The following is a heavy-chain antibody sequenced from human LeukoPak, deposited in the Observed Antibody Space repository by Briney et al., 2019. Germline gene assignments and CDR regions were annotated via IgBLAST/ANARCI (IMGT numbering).Heavy chain of an antibody. Sequence: SQTFSLTCAISGDSVSSNSVAWNWIRQSPSRGLEWLGRTYYRSKWYTDYAVSVKSRITIDPDTSKNQFSLQLNSVAPEDTAVYYCARDRGGYYFDYWGQGTLVTVSS. D-gene: IGHD3-16*01. CDR2: TYYRSKWYT. CDR3: ARDRGGYYFDY. V-gene: IGHV6-1*01. CDR1: GDSVSSNSVA. J-gene: IGHJ4*02.